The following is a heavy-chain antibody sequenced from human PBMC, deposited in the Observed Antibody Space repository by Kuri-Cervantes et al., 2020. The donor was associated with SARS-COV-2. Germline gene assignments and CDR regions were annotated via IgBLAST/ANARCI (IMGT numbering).Heavy chain of an antibody. V-gene: IGHV3-48*02. D-gene: IGHD1-26*01. CDR1: GFTFSSYS. CDR3: ASEVYEEWELPGEDY. Sequence: GGSLRLSCAASGFTFSSYSMNWVRQAPGKGLEWVSYISSSSSTIYYADSVKGRFTISRDNAKNSLYLQMNSLRDEDTAVYYCASEVYEEWELPGEDYWGQGTLVTVSS. CDR2: ISSSSSTI. J-gene: IGHJ4*02.